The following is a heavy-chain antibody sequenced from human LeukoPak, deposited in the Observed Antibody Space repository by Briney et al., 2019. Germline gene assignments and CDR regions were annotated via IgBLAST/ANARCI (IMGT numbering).Heavy chain of an antibody. J-gene: IGHJ6*03. D-gene: IGHD3-3*01. CDR1: GGSISSSDYY. Sequence: SETLSLTCTVSGGSISSSDYYWGWIRQPPGKGLEWIGSISYSGSPYYNPSLKSRVTISVDTSKNQFSLKVSSVTAADTAVYYCARDAIFGVAISFPYYYYYMDVWGKGTTVTVSS. CDR2: ISYSGSP. V-gene: IGHV4-39*07. CDR3: ARDAIFGVAISFPYYYYYMDV.